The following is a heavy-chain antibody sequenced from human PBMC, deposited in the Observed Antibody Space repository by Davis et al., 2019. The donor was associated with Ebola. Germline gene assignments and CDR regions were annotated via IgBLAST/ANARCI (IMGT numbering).Heavy chain of an antibody. Sequence: GESLKISCAASGFTFSSYSMNWVRQAPGKGLEWVAVIWYDGSNKYYADSVKGRFTISRDNSKNTLYLQMNSLRAEDTAVYYCARDEDYYDILTSPSFDYWGQGTLVTVSS. D-gene: IGHD3-9*01. V-gene: IGHV3-33*08. CDR2: IWYDGSNK. CDR3: ARDEDYYDILTSPSFDY. J-gene: IGHJ4*02. CDR1: GFTFSSYS.